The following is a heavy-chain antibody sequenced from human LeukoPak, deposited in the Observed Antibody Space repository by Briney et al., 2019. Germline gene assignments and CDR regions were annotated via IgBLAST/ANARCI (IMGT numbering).Heavy chain of an antibody. CDR1: GFTFSSYS. CDR2: ISSSSSYI. V-gene: IGHV3-21*01. CDR3: ARAGAYCSGGSCYSVRSYYYYGMDV. Sequence: PGESLKISCAASGFTFSSYSMNWVRQAPGKGLEWVSSISSSSSYIYYADSVKGRFTISRDNAKNSLYLQMNSLRAEDTAVYYCARAGAYCSGGSCYSVRSYYYYGMDVWGQGTTVTVSS. D-gene: IGHD2-15*01. J-gene: IGHJ6*02.